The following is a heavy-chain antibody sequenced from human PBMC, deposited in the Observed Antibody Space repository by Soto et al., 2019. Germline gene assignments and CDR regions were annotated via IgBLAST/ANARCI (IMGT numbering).Heavy chain of an antibody. V-gene: IGHV3-30-3*01. CDR2: ISYDGSNK. CDR1: GFTFSSYA. Sequence: QVQLVESGGGVVQPGRSLRLSCAASGFTFSSYAMHWVRQAPGKGLEWVAVISYDGSNKYYADSVKGRFTISRDNSKNTLYLQMNSLRAEDTAVYYCARDASGYYADYWGQGTLVVVSS. D-gene: IGHD3-22*01. J-gene: IGHJ4*02. CDR3: ARDASGYYADY.